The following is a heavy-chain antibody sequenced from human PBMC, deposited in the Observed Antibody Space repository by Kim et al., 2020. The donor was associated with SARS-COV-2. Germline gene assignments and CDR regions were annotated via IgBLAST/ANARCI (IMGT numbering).Heavy chain of an antibody. Sequence: GESLKISCKGFGYSFSGYWITWVRQMPGKGLEWMGIIYPDDSNNRYSPSFRGQVTMSVDKSINTAYLQLNSLKASDTAMYYCARQAVAEPTLNSVSFDPWGQGTLVTVSS. CDR2: IYPDDSNN. V-gene: IGHV5-51*01. J-gene: IGHJ5*02. CDR1: GYSFSGYW. CDR3: ARQAVAEPTLNSVSFDP. D-gene: IGHD6-19*01.